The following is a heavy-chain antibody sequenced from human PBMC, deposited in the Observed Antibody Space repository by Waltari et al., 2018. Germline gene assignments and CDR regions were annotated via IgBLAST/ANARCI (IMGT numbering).Heavy chain of an antibody. CDR2: IHKDGSEK. J-gene: IGHJ4*02. D-gene: IGHD7-27*01. CDR1: GFSFTDYW. Sequence: EVHLVESGGDLVQPGGSLRLSCSGCGFSFTDYWLRWDRQAPGKGPEWVANIHKDGSEKNYVDYVKGRFTISRDNAKDSVYLQMNSLRADDTAMYYCVRDHWGPDYWGQGTLVTVSS. CDR3: VRDHWGPDY. V-gene: IGHV3-7*01.